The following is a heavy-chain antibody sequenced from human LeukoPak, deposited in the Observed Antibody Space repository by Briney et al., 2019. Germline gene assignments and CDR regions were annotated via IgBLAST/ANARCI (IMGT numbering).Heavy chain of an antibody. CDR2: FGPEDGET. CDR3: ATSDGFGELRS. V-gene: IGHV1-24*01. Sequence: ASVKVSCKVSGYTLTELSMHWVRQAPGKGLEWMGGFGPEDGETIYAQKFQGRVTMTEDTSTDTAYMELSSLISEDTAVYYCATSDGFGELRSWGQGTLVTVSS. CDR1: GYTLTELS. J-gene: IGHJ4*02. D-gene: IGHD3-10*01.